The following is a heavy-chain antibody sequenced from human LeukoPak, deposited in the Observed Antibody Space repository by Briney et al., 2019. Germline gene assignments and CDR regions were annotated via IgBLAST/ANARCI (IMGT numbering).Heavy chain of an antibody. Sequence: GGSLRLSCAASGFTFSSYAMSWVRQAPGKGLEWVSGISWNSGSIGYADSVKGRFTISRDNAKNSLYLQMNSLRAEDTALYYCAKDGTGYSDAFDFWGQGTMVTVSS. CDR2: ISWNSGSI. D-gene: IGHD2-8*02. CDR3: AKDGTGYSDAFDF. V-gene: IGHV3-9*01. CDR1: GFTFSSYA. J-gene: IGHJ3*01.